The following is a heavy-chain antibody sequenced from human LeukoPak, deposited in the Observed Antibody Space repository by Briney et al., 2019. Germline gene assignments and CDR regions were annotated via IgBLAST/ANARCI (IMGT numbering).Heavy chain of an antibody. J-gene: IGHJ4*02. CDR1: GFTFSSYE. D-gene: IGHD2-15*01. Sequence: GGSLRLSCAASGFTFSSYEMNWVRQAPGGGLEWVSYISSSGSTIYYADSVKGRFTISRDNAKNSLYLQMNSLRAEDTAVYYCARDLGGGYFDYWGQGTLVTVSS. V-gene: IGHV3-48*03. CDR3: ARDLGGGYFDY. CDR2: ISSSGSTI.